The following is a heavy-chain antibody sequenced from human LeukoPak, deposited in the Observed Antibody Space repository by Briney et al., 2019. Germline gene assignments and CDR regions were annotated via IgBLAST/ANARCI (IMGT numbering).Heavy chain of an antibody. CDR3: ARLSGTTWRDWFDP. CDR1: GGSITYYY. V-gene: IGHV4-59*08. CDR2: SHYSATT. D-gene: IGHD1-14*01. Sequence: PSETLSLTCTVSGGSITYYYWSWIRQPPGKGLEWIGYSHYSATTNYNPPLKSRVTISVDTSKNQFSLRMTSVTAADTAVYYCARLSGTTWRDWFDPWGQGTLVTVSS. J-gene: IGHJ5*02.